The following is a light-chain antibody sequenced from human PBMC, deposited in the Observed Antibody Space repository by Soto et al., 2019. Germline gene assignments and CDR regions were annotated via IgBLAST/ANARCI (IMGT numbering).Light chain of an antibody. CDR2: EVT. CDR1: SGDVGGYDY. V-gene: IGLV2-8*01. J-gene: IGLJ1*01. CDR3: SSYAGSDNPYV. Sequence: QSALTQPPSASGSPGQSVTISRTGTSGDVGGYDYVSWYQQHPGKAPKLMIYEVTKRPLGVPDRFSGSKSGNTASLTVSGLQAEDEADYYCSSYAGSDNPYVFGTGTKLTVL.